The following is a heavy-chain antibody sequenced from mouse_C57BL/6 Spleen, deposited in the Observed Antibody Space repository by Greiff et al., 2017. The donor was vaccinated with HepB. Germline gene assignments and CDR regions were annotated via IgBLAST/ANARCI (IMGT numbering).Heavy chain of an antibody. D-gene: IGHD2-4*01. CDR2: IDPENGDT. Sequence: VQLQQSGAELVRPGASVKLSCTASGFNIKDDYMHWVKQRPEQGLEWIGWIDPENGDTEYASKFQGKATITADTSSNTAYLQLSSLTSEDTAVYYCTMGYDYGAYWGQVTLVTVSA. J-gene: IGHJ3*01. CDR3: TMGYDYGAY. V-gene: IGHV14-4*01. CDR1: GFNIKDDY.